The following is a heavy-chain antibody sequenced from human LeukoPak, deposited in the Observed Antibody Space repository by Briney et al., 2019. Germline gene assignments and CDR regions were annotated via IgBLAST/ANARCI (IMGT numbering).Heavy chain of an antibody. CDR3: AKVGPLSGTPAPKGAFDI. V-gene: IGHV3-9*01. Sequence: SLRLSCAASGFTFDDYAMHWVRQAPGKGLEWVSGISWNSGSIGYADSVKGRFTISRDNAKNSLYLQMNSLRAEDTALYYCAKVGPLSGTPAPKGAFDIWGQGTMVTVSS. J-gene: IGHJ3*02. CDR1: GFTFDDYA. CDR2: ISWNSGSI. D-gene: IGHD1-26*01.